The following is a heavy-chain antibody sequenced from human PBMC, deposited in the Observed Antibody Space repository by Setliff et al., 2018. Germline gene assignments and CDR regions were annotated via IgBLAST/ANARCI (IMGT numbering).Heavy chain of an antibody. CDR3: ARDKGDGYGVDAYAGGGFDI. D-gene: IGHD4-17*01. CDR2: MYPGRST. J-gene: IGHJ3*02. CDR1: GCSITSGHY. Sequence: SETLSLTCDVSGCSITSGHYWGWIRQPPGKGLEWIGSMYPGRSTYYNPSLKSRVTMSVDTSKKQFSLKLSSVTAADTAVYYCARDKGDGYGVDAYAGGGFDIWGQGTMVTVSS. V-gene: IGHV4-38-2*02.